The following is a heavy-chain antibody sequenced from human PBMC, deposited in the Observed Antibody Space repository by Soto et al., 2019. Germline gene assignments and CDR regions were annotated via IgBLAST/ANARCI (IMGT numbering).Heavy chain of an antibody. Sequence: GWSLRLSCAASGFTFSSYAMSWVRQAPGKGLEWVSFISGSGGRTFYADSVKGRFTISRDNSKNTLYLQMNSLRVDDTAVYYCAMTWGGVVLYYEVDYWGHGTMGTVSS. CDR2: ISGSGGRT. CDR1: GFTFSSYA. V-gene: IGHV3-23*01. J-gene: IGHJ4*01. D-gene: IGHD3-16*01. CDR3: AMTWGGVVLYYEVDY.